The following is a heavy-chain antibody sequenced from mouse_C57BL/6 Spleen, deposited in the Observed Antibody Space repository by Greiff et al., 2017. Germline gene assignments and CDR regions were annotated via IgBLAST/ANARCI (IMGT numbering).Heavy chain of an antibody. CDR1: GYTFTDYE. CDR3: TRPITTVKYFDV. CDR2: IDPETGGT. Sequence: QVQLQQSGAELVRPGASVTLSCKASGYTFTDYEMHWVKQTPVHGLEWIGAIDPETGGTSYNQKFKGKAILTADKSSSTAYMELRSLTSEDYAVYYCTRPITTVKYFDVWGTGTTVTVSS. J-gene: IGHJ1*03. D-gene: IGHD1-1*01. V-gene: IGHV1-15*01.